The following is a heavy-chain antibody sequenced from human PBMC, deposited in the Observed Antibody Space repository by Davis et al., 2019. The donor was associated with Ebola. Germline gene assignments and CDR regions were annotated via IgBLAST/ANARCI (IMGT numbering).Heavy chain of an antibody. D-gene: IGHD2-21*02. CDR2: ITNTGDDV. Sequence: PGGSLRLSCAASGFTFGAYSMNWVRRAPGKGLEWVAYITNTGDDVDFGDAVQGRFTISRDNARNSLFLDMNSLRDDDTAIYYCARAPKNGGLHTGIDVWGQGTTVIVSS. CDR1: GFTFGAYS. V-gene: IGHV3-48*02. CDR3: ARAPKNGGLHTGIDV. J-gene: IGHJ6*02.